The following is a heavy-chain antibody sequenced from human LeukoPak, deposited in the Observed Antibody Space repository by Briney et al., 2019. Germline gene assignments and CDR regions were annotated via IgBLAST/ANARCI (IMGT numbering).Heavy chain of an antibody. CDR1: GGAFSNDF. CDR2: IHDSGST. Sequence: SETLSLTCAVSGGAFSNDFWTWIRQPPGEGLGWNAEIHDSGSTNSNSSLTSRVAISLDTSKTQFSLRLTSVTAADTAVYYCARCHYCSTTTCYSARRYSDFWGQGTLVTVSS. J-gene: IGHJ4*02. D-gene: IGHD2-2*01. V-gene: IGHV4-34*01. CDR3: ARCHYCSTTTCYSARRYSDF.